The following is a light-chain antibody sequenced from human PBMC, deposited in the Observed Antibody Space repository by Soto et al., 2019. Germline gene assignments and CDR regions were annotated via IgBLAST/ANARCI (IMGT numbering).Light chain of an antibody. V-gene: IGKV1-33*01. CDR2: DAS. CDR3: QQYDNLPLYT. Sequence: DILMTQSPSSLSASVGDRVTITCQASQDISNYLNWYQQKPGKAPKLLIYDASNLETGVPSRFSGSGSGTDFTFTISSLQPEDIATYYCQQYDNLPLYTFGHGTKLEIK. J-gene: IGKJ2*01. CDR1: QDISNY.